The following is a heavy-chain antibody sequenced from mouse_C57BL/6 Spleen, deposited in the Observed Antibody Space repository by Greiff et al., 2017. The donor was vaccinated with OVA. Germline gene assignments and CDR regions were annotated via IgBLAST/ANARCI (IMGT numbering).Heavy chain of an antibody. CDR3: TRAFYDGYSFDY. J-gene: IGHJ2*01. Sequence: EVKLMESGEGLVKPGGSLKLSCAASGFTFSSYAMSWVRQTPEKRLEWVAYISSGGDYIYYADTVKGRFTISRDNARNTLYLQMSSLKSEDTAMYYCTRAFYDGYSFDYWGQGTTLTVSS. V-gene: IGHV5-9-1*02. CDR2: ISSGGDYI. D-gene: IGHD2-3*01. CDR1: GFTFSSYA.